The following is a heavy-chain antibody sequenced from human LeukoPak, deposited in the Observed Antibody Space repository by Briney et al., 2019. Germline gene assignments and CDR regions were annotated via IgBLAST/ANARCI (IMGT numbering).Heavy chain of an antibody. Sequence: GGSLRLSCATSGFTFRSYGMHWVRQAPGKGLEWVAVIWYDGNNKYYRDSVKGRFTISRDNSKNTLYLQMNSLRAEDTAIYYCARGEYYHDSSGYPGYWGQGALVTVSS. J-gene: IGHJ4*01. CDR1: GFTFRSYG. CDR3: ARGEYYHDSSGYPGY. CDR2: IWYDGNNK. V-gene: IGHV3-33*01. D-gene: IGHD3-22*01.